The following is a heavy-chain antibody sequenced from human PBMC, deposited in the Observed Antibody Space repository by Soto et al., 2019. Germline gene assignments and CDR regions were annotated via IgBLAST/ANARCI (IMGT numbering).Heavy chain of an antibody. CDR2: INHSGST. CDR3: ARGPKYQLGGFDY. D-gene: IGHD2-2*01. CDR1: GGSFSGYY. J-gene: IGHJ4*02. V-gene: IGHV4-34*01. Sequence: QVQLQQWGAGLLKPSETLSLTCAVYGGSFSGYYWSWIRQPPGKGLEWIGEINHSGSTNYNPSLKSRVTLSVDTAKNQFSLKLSSVTAADTAVYYCARGPKYQLGGFDYWGQGTLVTVSS.